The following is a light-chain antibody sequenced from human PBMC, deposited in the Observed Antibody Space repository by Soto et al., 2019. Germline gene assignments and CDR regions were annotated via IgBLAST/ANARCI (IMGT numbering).Light chain of an antibody. CDR2: DAS. CDR3: QQYDNPMYT. CDR1: QDISNY. V-gene: IGKV1-33*01. J-gene: IGKJ2*01. Sequence: DIQMTQSPSSLSASVGDRVTITCQASQDISNYLNWYQQKPGKAPKLLIYDASNLETGVPSRFGGSGSGTDFTFTISSLQPEDIATYYCQQYDNPMYTFGQGTKLEIK.